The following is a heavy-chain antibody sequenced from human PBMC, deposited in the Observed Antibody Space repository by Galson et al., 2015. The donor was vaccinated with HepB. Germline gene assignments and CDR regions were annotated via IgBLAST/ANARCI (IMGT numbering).Heavy chain of an antibody. D-gene: IGHD6-13*01. CDR2: INPNSGGT. V-gene: IGHV1-2*02. Sequence: SVKVSCKASGYTFTGYYMHWVRQAPGQGLEWMGWINPNSGGTNYAQKFQGRVTMTRDTSISTAYMELSRLRSDDTAVYYCARELGEVASGYSSSGLYYYYGMDVWGQGTTVTVSS. J-gene: IGHJ6*02. CDR3: ARELGEVASGYSSSGLYYYYGMDV. CDR1: GYTFTGYY.